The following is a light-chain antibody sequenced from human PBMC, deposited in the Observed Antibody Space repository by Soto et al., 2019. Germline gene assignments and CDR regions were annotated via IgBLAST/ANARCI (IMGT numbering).Light chain of an antibody. Sequence: QSVVTQAPSFSVSPGGTVTLTCALSSGSVSASYYPSWYQLTPGQAPRTLIYSTNTRSSGVPDRFSGSILGNKAVLTITGAQADYESDYYGLLYLGNDMVICGGTNPTVL. CDR1: SGSVSASYY. CDR2: STN. CDR3: LLYLGNDMV. V-gene: IGLV8-61*01. J-gene: IGLJ3*02.